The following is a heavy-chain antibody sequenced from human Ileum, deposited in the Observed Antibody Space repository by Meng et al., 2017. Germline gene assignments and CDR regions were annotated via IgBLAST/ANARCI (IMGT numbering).Heavy chain of an antibody. CDR2: ISSSGSTI. J-gene: IGHJ4*02. Sequence: GESLKISCAASGFTFSSYEMNWVRQAPGKGLEWVSYISSSGSTIYYADSVKGRFTISRDNAKNSLYLQMNSLRAEDTAVYYCAKDLVLYGSGSYYFDYWGQGTLVTVSS. CDR3: AKDLVLYGSGSYYFDY. V-gene: IGHV3-48*03. D-gene: IGHD3-10*01. CDR1: GFTFSSYE.